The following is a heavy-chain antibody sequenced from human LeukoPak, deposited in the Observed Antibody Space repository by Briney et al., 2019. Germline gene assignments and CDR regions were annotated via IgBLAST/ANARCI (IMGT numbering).Heavy chain of an antibody. J-gene: IGHJ4*02. CDR3: AKDPGIAVAGTYYFDY. Sequence: GGSLRLSCAASGFTFSSYGMHWVRQAPGKGLEWVAFIRYDGSNKYYADSVKGRFTISRDNSKNTLYLQMNSLRAEDTAVYYCAKDPGIAVAGTYYFDYWGQGTLVTVSS. CDR2: IRYDGSNK. V-gene: IGHV3-30*02. CDR1: GFTFSSYG. D-gene: IGHD6-19*01.